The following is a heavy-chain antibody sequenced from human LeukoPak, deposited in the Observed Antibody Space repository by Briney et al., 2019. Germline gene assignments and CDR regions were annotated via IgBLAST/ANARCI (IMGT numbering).Heavy chain of an antibody. Sequence: GGSLRLSCAASGFSFSTTWMTWVRQTPGKGLELVANINIDGSQRYHADSVEGRFTISRDNVKNTLYLQMNSLRAEDTAVYYCARVKGSSGWYPFDYWGQGTLVTVSS. D-gene: IGHD6-19*01. CDR3: ARVKGSSGWYPFDY. CDR1: GFSFSTTW. V-gene: IGHV3-7*01. J-gene: IGHJ4*02. CDR2: INIDGSQR.